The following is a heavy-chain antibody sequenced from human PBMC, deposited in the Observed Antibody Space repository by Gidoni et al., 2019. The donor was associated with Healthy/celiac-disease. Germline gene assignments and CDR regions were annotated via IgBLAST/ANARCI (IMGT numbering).Heavy chain of an antibody. D-gene: IGHD3-22*01. J-gene: IGHJ3*02. Sequence: EVQLVESGGGLVKPGGSLRPSCAASGFTFSSYSMNWVRQAPGKGLEWVSSISSSSSYIYYADSVKGRFTISRDNAKNSLYLQMNSLRAEDTAVYYCARDSIVVVIRDAFDIWGQGTMVTVSS. CDR3: ARDSIVVVIRDAFDI. CDR1: GFTFSSYS. CDR2: ISSSSSYI. V-gene: IGHV3-21*01.